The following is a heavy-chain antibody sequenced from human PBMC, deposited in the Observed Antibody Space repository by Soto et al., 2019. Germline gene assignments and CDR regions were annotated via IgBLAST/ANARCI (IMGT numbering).Heavy chain of an antibody. CDR2: IFYLGSS. J-gene: IGHJ5*02. CDR3: ARHSLALRKNNWFDP. V-gene: IGHV4-39*01. D-gene: IGHD3-3*02. Sequence: SETLSLTCTVSGDSIIISDFYLGWVRQPPGKGLEWIGSIFYLGSSYYNPSLKSRVTMSVDTSKNQFSLRLRSVTAADTALYFCARHSLALRKNNWFDPWGQGIMVTVSS. CDR1: GDSIIISDFY.